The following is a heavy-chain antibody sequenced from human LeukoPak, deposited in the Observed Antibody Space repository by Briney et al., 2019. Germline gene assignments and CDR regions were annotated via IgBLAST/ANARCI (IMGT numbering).Heavy chain of an antibody. CDR1: GFTFSSYA. CDR3: AKDLSSGWYIFDY. V-gene: IGHV3-23*01. J-gene: IGHJ4*02. Sequence: VEPLRLSCAGSGFTFSSYAMDWVRKAPRKLLEWVSTSTWSASSTYDTDSVKGRCTISIDNSKNTLYLQMNSLGAEDRAVYYCAKDLSSGWYIFDYWGQGALGAVSS. CDR2: STWSASST. D-gene: IGHD6-19*01.